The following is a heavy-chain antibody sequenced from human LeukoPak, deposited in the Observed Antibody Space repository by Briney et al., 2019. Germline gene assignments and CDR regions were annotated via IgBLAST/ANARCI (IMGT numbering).Heavy chain of an antibody. CDR2: IYYSGST. D-gene: IGHD6-13*01. V-gene: IGHV4-39*07. CDR1: GGSISSSSYY. CDR3: ARLGPAGIFDYYYSMDV. J-gene: IGHJ6*03. Sequence: SETLSLTCTVSGGSISSSSYYWGWIRQPPGKGLEWIGSIYYSGSTYYNPSLKSRVTISVDTSKNQFSLKLSSVTAADTAVYYCARLGPAGIFDYYYSMDVWGKGSTVTVSS.